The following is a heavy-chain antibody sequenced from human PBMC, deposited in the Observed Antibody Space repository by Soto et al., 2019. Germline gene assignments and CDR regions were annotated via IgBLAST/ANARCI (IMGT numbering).Heavy chain of an antibody. CDR2: ISSYNGNT. V-gene: IGHV1-18*01. J-gene: IGHJ5*02. Sequence: QVQLVQSGAEVKKPGASVKVSCKASGYTFSNYGISWVRQAPGQGLEWMGWISSYNGNTNYAQNLQGRVTMTTDTSTSTAYMELRSLISDDTAVYYCARDHCSTASCYFDPWGQGTLVTVSS. D-gene: IGHD2-2*01. CDR1: GYTFSNYG. CDR3: ARDHCSTASCYFDP.